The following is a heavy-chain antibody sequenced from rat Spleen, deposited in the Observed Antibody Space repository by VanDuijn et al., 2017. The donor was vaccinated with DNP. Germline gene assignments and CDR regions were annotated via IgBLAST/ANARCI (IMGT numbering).Heavy chain of an antibody. CDR3: TTWGWLLGLDA. CDR2: IGATGSRT. J-gene: IGHJ4*01. D-gene: IGHD1-12*03. Sequence: EVRLVESGGDLVQPGRSLKLSCAASGFTFSKYGMAWVRQAPTKGLEWVATIGATGSRTHYPDSMKGRFTISRDNAQGSLYLQINSLNSEDTATYYCTTWGWLLGLDAWGQGTSVTVSS. CDR1: GFTFSKYG. V-gene: IGHV5-29*01.